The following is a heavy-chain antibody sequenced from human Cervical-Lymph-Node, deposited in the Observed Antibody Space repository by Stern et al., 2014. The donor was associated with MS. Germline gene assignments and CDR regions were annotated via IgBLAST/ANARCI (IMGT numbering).Heavy chain of an antibody. CDR3: ARHGGPNWNHEAHNWFDP. D-gene: IGHD1-14*01. J-gene: IGHJ5*02. CDR1: EYNFNTHW. Sequence: MQLVQSGAEAKKPGESLKISCKGSEYNFNTHWIAWVRQMPGKGLEWLGNIYPGNSDTRYNPSLQGQVSISADKSITTAYLHFSSLKASDSAMYFCARHGGPNWNHEAHNWFDPWGQGTLVTVSS. CDR2: IYPGNSDT. V-gene: IGHV5-51*03.